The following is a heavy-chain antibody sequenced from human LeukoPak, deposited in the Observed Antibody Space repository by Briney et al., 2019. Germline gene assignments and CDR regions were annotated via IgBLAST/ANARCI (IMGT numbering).Heavy chain of an antibody. CDR2: INPNSGGT. Sequence: GASVKVSCKASGYTFTGYYMHWVRQAPGQGLEWMGWINPNSGGTNYPQKFQGRVTMTRDTSISTAYMELSRLRSDDTAVYYCASDWGLSQLEYCSNTNCYMGAFDIWGQGTMVTVSS. J-gene: IGHJ3*02. V-gene: IGHV1-2*02. CDR3: ASDWGLSQLEYCSNTNCYMGAFDI. D-gene: IGHD2-2*02. CDR1: GYTFTGYY.